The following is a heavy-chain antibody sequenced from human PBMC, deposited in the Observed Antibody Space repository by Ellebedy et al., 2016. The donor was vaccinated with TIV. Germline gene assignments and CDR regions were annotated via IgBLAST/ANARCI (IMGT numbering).Heavy chain of an antibody. Sequence: ESLKISCAASGFSFSNYAMSWIRQTPGKGLEWIGYISNTGRTNYNPSLQSRVTISVDTSRNQLSLKLTSVTAADTAVYYCASGHTGSFGLHSWGQGTLVTVSS. CDR2: ISNTGRT. D-gene: IGHD1-26*01. J-gene: IGHJ5*02. CDR1: GFSFSNYA. V-gene: IGHV4-59*01. CDR3: ASGHTGSFGLHS.